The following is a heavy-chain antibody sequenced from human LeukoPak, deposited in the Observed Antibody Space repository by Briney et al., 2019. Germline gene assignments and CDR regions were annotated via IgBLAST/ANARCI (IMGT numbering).Heavy chain of an antibody. J-gene: IGHJ4*02. CDR3: TSSIAAAGALY. V-gene: IGHV3-73*01. Sequence: GRSLRLSCAASGFTFSSYAMHWVRQASGKGLEWVGRIRSKANSYATAYAASVKGRFTISRDDSKNTAYLQMNSLKTEDTAVYYCTSSIAAAGALYWGQGTLVTVSS. CDR2: IRSKANSYAT. CDR1: GFTFSSYA. D-gene: IGHD6-13*01.